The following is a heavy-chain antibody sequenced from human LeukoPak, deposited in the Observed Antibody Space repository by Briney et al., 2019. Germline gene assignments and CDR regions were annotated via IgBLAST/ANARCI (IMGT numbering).Heavy chain of an antibody. CDR3: AKGKSYPDY. J-gene: IGHJ4*02. Sequence: GGSLRLSCVVSGFTFSESWMSWVRQAPGKGLGWVASLNLDGSDKYYVDSVKGRFTISRDNAKNSLYLQMDSLRVEDTAVYYCAKGKSYPDYWGQGTLVTVSS. D-gene: IGHD3-10*01. V-gene: IGHV3-7*03. CDR1: GFTFSESW. CDR2: LNLDGSDK.